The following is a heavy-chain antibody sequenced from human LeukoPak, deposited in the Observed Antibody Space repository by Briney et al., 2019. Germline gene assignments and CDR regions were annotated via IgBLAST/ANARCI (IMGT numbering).Heavy chain of an antibody. J-gene: IGHJ4*02. D-gene: IGHD4-17*01. CDR2: ISSSGSTI. CDR3: ARGPDTVTTFDY. CDR1: GFTFSSCE. V-gene: IGHV3-48*03. Sequence: GGSLRLSCAASGFTFSSCEMNWVRQAPGKGLEWVSYISSSGSTIYYADSVKGRFTISRDNAKNSLYLQMNSLRAEDTAVYYCARGPDTVTTFDYWGQGTLVTVSS.